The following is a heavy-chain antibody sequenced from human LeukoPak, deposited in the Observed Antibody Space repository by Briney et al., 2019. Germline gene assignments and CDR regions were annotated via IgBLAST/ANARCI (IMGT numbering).Heavy chain of an antibody. J-gene: IGHJ5*02. CDR2: IYYSGST. V-gene: IGHV4-39*01. CDR3: AKTTYYDFWSGEKNWFDP. D-gene: IGHD3-3*01. Sequence: SETLSLTCTVSGGSISSSSYYWGWIRQPAGKGLEWIGSIYYSGSTYYNPSLKSRVTISVDTSKNQFSLKLSSVTAADTAVYYCAKTTYYDFWSGEKNWFDPWGQGTLVTVSS. CDR1: GGSISSSSYY.